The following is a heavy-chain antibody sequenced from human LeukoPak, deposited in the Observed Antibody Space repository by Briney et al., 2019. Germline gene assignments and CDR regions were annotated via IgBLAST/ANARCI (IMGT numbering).Heavy chain of an antibody. CDR3: ARGYNYANYFDY. CDR1: GFTFSSFG. Sequence: GGSLRLSCVASGFTFSSFGVHWVRQAPGKGLEWVAIISNDGSNRYYGDSVKGRFTISRDNSKNTLYLQMNSLRAEDTAVYYCARGYNYANYFDYWGQGTLVTVSS. V-gene: IGHV3-30*03. J-gene: IGHJ4*02. CDR2: ISNDGSNR. D-gene: IGHD5-18*01.